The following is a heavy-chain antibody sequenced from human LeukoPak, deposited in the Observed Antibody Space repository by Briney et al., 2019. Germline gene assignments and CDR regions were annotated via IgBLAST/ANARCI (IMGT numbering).Heavy chain of an antibody. Sequence: SVKVSCKASGGTFSSYAISWVRQAPGQGLEWMGGIIPIFGTANYAQKSQGRVTITADESTSTAYMELSSLRSEDTAVYYCARGEAYYYDSSGLFPQIQFDYWGQGTLVTVSS. D-gene: IGHD3-22*01. CDR1: GGTFSSYA. V-gene: IGHV1-69*13. CDR2: IIPIFGTA. CDR3: ARGEAYYYDSSGLFPQIQFDY. J-gene: IGHJ4*02.